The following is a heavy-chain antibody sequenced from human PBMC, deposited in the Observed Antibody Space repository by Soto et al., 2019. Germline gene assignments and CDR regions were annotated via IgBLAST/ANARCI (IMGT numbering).Heavy chain of an antibody. CDR1: GGSVSSGSYD. J-gene: IGHJ3*02. D-gene: IGHD1-26*01. CDR3: ARAWEVSCAFDI. V-gene: IGHV4-61*01. Sequence: PSETLSLTCTVSGGSVSSGSYDWSWIRQPPGKGLEWIGYIYYSGSTNYNPSLRSRVTISVDTSKNQFSLKLASVTAADTAVYYCARAWEVSCAFDIWGQGTMVTVSS. CDR2: IYYSGST.